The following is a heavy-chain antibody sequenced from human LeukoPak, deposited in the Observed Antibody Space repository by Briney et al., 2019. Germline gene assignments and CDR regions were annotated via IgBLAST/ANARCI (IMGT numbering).Heavy chain of an antibody. D-gene: IGHD3-10*01. V-gene: IGHV4-38-2*02. CDR3: ARQPREWFGELKRYYYHYMDV. J-gene: IGHJ6*03. CDR2: IFHSGST. CDR1: GYSISSGYF. Sequence: SETLSLTCTVSGYSISSGYFWGWIRQSPGKGLEWIGSIFHSGSTYYNPSLNSEVTISVDTSKNQFSLKLSSVTAADTAVYYCARQPREWFGELKRYYYHYMDVWGKGTTVTVSS.